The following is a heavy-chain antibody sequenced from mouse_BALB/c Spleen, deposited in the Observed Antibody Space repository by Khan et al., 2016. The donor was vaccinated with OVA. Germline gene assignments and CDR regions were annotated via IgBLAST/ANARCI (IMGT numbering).Heavy chain of an antibody. V-gene: IGHV1-7*01. CDR1: GYTFTTYW. CDR2: INTTSDYT. CDR3: ARNRNDY. Sequence: QVQLKESGAELAKPGASVKMSCKASGYTFTTYWMHWVKQRPGQGLEWIGYINTTSDYTDYNEKLKDKATMSADKSYSTVYMQMSSLKSEDSAVYYCARNRNDYWGQGTTLTVSS. J-gene: IGHJ2*01.